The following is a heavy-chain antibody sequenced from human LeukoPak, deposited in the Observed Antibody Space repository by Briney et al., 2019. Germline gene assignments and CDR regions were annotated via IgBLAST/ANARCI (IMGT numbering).Heavy chain of an antibody. CDR1: GGSISSGGYS. J-gene: IGHJ4*02. V-gene: IGHV4-30-2*01. CDR2: IYHSGST. D-gene: IGHD2-2*01. CDR3: ASVVRHTVDY. Sequence: SETLSLTCAVSGGSISSGGYSWSWLPQPPGKGLEWIGYIYHSGSTYYNPSLKSRVTISVDRSKNQFSLKLSSVTAADTAVYYCASVVRHTVDYWGQGTLVTVSS.